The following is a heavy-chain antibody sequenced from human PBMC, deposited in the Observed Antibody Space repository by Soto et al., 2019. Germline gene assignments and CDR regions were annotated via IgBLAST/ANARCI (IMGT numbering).Heavy chain of an antibody. CDR1: GGSISSYY. V-gene: IGHV4-59*01. CDR2: IYYSGST. D-gene: IGHD5-12*01. CDR3: ARVAMKYYYYYYMDV. Sequence: SETLSLTCTVSGGSISSYYWSWIRQPPGKGLEWIGYIYYSGSTNYNPSLKSRVTISVDTSKNQFSLKLSSVTAADTAVYYCARVAMKYYYYYYMDVWGKGTTVTVSS. J-gene: IGHJ6*03.